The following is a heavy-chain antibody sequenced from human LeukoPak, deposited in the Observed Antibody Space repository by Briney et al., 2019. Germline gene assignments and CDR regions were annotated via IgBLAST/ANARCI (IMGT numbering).Heavy chain of an antibody. CDR2: ISYDGSNK. CDR3: AKDRTAGYDGLVDY. Sequence: GGSLRLSCAASGFTFSNYGMHWVRQAPGKGLEWVAVISYDGSNKYYTDSVKGRFTISRDNSKNTLYLQMNSLRAEDTAVYYCAKDRTAGYDGLVDYWGQGTLATVSS. J-gene: IGHJ4*02. V-gene: IGHV3-30*18. CDR1: GFTFSNYG. D-gene: IGHD5-12*01.